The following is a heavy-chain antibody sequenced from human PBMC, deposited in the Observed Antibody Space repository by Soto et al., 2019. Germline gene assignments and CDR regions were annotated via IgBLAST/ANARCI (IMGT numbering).Heavy chain of an antibody. Sequence: GGSLRLSCAASGFTFSSYWMSWVRQAPGKGLEWVANIKQDGSEKYYVDSVKGRFTISRDNAKNSLYLQMNSLRAEDTAVYYCSRFYFDSSGYLPSPYYYYYGMDVWGQGTTVTVSS. CDR3: SRFYFDSSGYLPSPYYYYYGMDV. D-gene: IGHD3-22*01. CDR2: IKQDGSEK. CDR1: GFTFSSYW. J-gene: IGHJ6*02. V-gene: IGHV3-7*04.